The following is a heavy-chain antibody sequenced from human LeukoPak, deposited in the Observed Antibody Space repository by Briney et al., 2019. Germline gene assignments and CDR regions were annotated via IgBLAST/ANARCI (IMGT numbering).Heavy chain of an antibody. J-gene: IGHJ4*02. CDR2: ISGRSSTI. Sequence: GGSLRLSCAASGFTFSSYEMNWVRQAPGKGLEWVSYISGRSSTIYYADSVKGRFTISRDNAKNSMYLQMNSLRAEDTAVYYCARDRIKSGSYYFDYWGQGTLVTVSS. D-gene: IGHD1-26*01. CDR3: ARDRIKSGSYYFDY. CDR1: GFTFSSYE. V-gene: IGHV3-48*01.